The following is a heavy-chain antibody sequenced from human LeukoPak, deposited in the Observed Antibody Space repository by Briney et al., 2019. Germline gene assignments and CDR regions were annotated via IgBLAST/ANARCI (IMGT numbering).Heavy chain of an antibody. D-gene: IGHD6-6*01. CDR1: GYTFTSYG. J-gene: IGHJ6*02. CDR2: ISAYNGNT. V-gene: IGHV1-18*01. CDR3: ARDPDSSSVYYYYGMDV. Sequence: ASVKVSCKASGYTFTSYGIIWVRQAPGQGLEWMGWISAYNGNTNYAQKLQGRVTMTTDTSTSTAYMELRSLRSDDTAVYYCARDPDSSSVYYYYGMDVWGQGTTVTVSS.